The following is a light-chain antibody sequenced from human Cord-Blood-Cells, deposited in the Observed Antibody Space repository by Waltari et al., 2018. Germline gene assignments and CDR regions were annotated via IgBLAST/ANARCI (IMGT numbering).Light chain of an antibody. CDR2: EGS. CDR3: CSYAGRWV. V-gene: IGLV2-23*01. CDR1: SSDVGSYNL. J-gene: IGLJ3*02. Sequence: QSAMTQPASVSGSPGQSITISCTATSSDVGSYNLVSGYQQHPGKAPKLMTYEGSKRPSGVSNRFSGSKSGNTASLTSSGLQAEDEADYYCCSYAGRWVFGGGTKLTVL.